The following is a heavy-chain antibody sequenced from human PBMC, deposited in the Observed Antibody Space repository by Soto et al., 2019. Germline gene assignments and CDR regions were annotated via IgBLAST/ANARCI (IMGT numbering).Heavy chain of an antibody. D-gene: IGHD3-22*01. V-gene: IGHV4-31*03. CDR3: AIDSYYYDSSGYYYFNWFDP. J-gene: IGHJ5*02. Sequence: SETLSLTCTVSGGSISSGGYYWSWIRQHPGKGLEWIGYIYYSGSTYYNPSLKSRVTISVDTSKNQFSLKLSSVTAADTAVYYCAIDSYYYDSSGYYYFNWFDPWGQGTLVTVSS. CDR1: GGSISSGGYY. CDR2: IYYSGST.